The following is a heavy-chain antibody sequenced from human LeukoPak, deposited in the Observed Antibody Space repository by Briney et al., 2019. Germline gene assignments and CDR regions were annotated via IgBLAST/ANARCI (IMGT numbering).Heavy chain of an antibody. CDR2: IYYSGST. CDR1: GGSVNSGNYY. CDR3: ARGSRGYSYG. J-gene: IGHJ4*02. V-gene: IGHV4-61*01. Sequence: SETLSLTCTVSGGSVNSGNYYCSWLRQPPGKGLEWIGFIYYSGSTNFHPSLKSRVTISVDTSKDQFSLKLTSVTAADTAVYYCARGSRGYSYGWGQGTLVTVSS. D-gene: IGHD5-18*01.